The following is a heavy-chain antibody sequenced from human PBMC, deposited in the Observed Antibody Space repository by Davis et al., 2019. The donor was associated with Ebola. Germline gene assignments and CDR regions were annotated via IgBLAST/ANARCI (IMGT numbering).Heavy chain of an antibody. Sequence: GESLKISCAASGFTFSSYGMHWVRQAPGKGLEWVAVISYDGSNKYYADSVKGRFTISRDNSKNTLYLQMNSLRAEDTAVYYCAKDQGLGIAARLFDYWGQGTLVTVSS. V-gene: IGHV3-30*18. CDR2: ISYDGSNK. CDR1: GFTFSSYG. D-gene: IGHD6-6*01. J-gene: IGHJ4*02. CDR3: AKDQGLGIAARLFDY.